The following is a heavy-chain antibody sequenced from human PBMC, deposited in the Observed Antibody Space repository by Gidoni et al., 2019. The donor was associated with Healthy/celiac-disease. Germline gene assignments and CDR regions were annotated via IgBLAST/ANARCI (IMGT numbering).Heavy chain of an antibody. CDR1: GFTFSSYG. CDR2: ISYDGSNK. D-gene: IGHD1-26*01. CDR3: AKVGATTSYFDY. J-gene: IGHJ4*02. Sequence: QVQLVESGGGVVQPGRAMRLSCAASGFTFSSYGMHWVRQAPGKGLEWLAVISYDGSNKYYADSVKGRFTISRDNSKNTLYLQMNSLRAEDTAVYYCAKVGATTSYFDYWGQGTLVTVSS. V-gene: IGHV3-30*18.